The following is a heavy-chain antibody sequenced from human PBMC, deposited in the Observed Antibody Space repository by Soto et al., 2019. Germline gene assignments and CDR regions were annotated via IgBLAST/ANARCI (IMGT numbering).Heavy chain of an antibody. CDR1: GRSISSYY. CDR2: IYYSGST. Sequence: TLSLTCTVSGRSISSYYWSWIRQPPGKGLEWIGYIYYSGSTNYNPSLKSRVTISVDTSKNQFSLKLSSVTAADTAVYYCARHKYYHGSGSPIYYYYGMDVWGQGTTVTVSS. CDR3: ARHKYYHGSGSPIYYYYGMDV. J-gene: IGHJ6*02. V-gene: IGHV4-59*08. D-gene: IGHD3-10*01.